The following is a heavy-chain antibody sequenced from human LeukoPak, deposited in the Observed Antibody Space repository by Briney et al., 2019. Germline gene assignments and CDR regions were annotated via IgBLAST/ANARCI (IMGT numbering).Heavy chain of an antibody. J-gene: IGHJ4*02. CDR3: ARCGPSGSYYCAFDY. D-gene: IGHD1-26*01. V-gene: IGHV1-46*01. CDR1: GYTFTSDY. CDR2: INPSGGST. Sequence: ASVKVSCKASGYTFTSDYMHWVRQAPGQGLEWRGVINPSGGSTSYAQKFQGRVTMTRDTSTSTVYMELSSLRSEDTAVYYCARCGPSGSYYCAFDYWGQGTLVTVSS.